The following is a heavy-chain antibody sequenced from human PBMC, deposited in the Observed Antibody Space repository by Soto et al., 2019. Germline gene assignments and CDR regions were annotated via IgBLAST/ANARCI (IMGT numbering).Heavy chain of an antibody. D-gene: IGHD3-10*01. CDR3: VRNWRYYGGDYYYGMDA. J-gene: IGHJ6*02. CDR1: GFSLNTGGVG. CDR2: IYWDDDE. V-gene: IGHV2-5*02. Sequence: ITLKESGPTLVKPTQTLTLTCTFSGFSLNTGGVGVGWVRQPRGKAMEWLALIYWDDDERYRPSLRSRLNITXXPXNXXVVLTMTNMDPEDTATYYCVRNWRYYGGDYYYGMDAWGQGTTVTVSS.